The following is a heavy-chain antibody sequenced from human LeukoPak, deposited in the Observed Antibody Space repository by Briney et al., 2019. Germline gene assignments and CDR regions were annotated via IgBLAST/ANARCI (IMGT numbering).Heavy chain of an antibody. D-gene: IGHD2-15*01. J-gene: IGHJ4*02. CDR1: GFTFSSYG. V-gene: IGHV3-30*18. CDR3: AEDIFRYCSGGSCYSVDY. Sequence: PGGSLRLSCAASGFTFSSYGMHWVRQAPGKGLEWVAVISYDGSNKYYADSVKGRFTISRDNSKNTLYLQMNSLRAEDTAVYYCAEDIFRYCSGGSCYSVDYWGQGTLVTVSS. CDR2: ISYDGSNK.